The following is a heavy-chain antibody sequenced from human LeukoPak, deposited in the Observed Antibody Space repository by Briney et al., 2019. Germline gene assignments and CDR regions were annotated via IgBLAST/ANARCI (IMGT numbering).Heavy chain of an antibody. V-gene: IGHV4-34*01. D-gene: IGHD3-3*01. J-gene: IGHJ5*02. CDR2: INHSGST. Sequence: SETLSLTCAVYGGSFSGYYWSSIRQPPGKGLEWIGEINHSGSTNYNPSLKSRVTISVDTSKNQFSLKLSSVTAADTAVYYCARGQGYDFWSGCNWFDPWGQGTLVTVSS. CDR1: GGSFSGYY. CDR3: ARGQGYDFWSGCNWFDP.